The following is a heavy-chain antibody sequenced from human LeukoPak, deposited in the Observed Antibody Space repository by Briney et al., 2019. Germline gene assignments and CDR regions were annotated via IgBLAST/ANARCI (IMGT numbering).Heavy chain of an antibody. CDR2: INPSGGST. CDR1: GYTFTSYY. V-gene: IGHV1-46*01. D-gene: IGHD6-6*01. J-gene: IGHJ3*02. Sequence: EASVKVSCKASGYTFTSYYIHWVRQAPGQGLEWMGIINPSGGSTRYAQKFQGRVTMTRDMSTSTVNMELSSLRSEDTAAYYCARTYSSSSYDAFDIWGQGTMVTVSS. CDR3: ARTYSSSSYDAFDI.